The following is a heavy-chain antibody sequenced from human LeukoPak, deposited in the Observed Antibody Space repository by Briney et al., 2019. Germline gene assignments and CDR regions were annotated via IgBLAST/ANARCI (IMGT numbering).Heavy chain of an antibody. Sequence: GGSLRLSCAASGFTFSSYSMNWVRQAPGKGLEWVAVISYDGSNKYYADSVKGRFTISRDNSKNTLYLQMNSLRAEDTAVYYCAKDMDIVATIIAPHFDYWGQGTLVTVSS. V-gene: IGHV3-30*18. CDR2: ISYDGSNK. CDR1: GFTFSSYS. J-gene: IGHJ4*02. CDR3: AKDMDIVATIIAPHFDY. D-gene: IGHD5-12*01.